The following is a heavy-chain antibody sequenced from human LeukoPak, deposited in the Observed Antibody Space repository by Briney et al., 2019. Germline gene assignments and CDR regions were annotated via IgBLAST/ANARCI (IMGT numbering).Heavy chain of an antibody. CDR2: IYHSGST. D-gene: IGHD2-2*01. CDR3: ARVVVVVPAASSYMDV. Sequence: PSETLSLTCTVSGYSISSGYYWGWIRQPPGKGLEWIGSIYHSGSTYYNPSLKSRVTISVDTSKNQFSLKLSSVTAADTAVYYCARVVVVVPAASSYMDVWGKGTTVTVSS. J-gene: IGHJ6*03. CDR1: GYSISSGYY. V-gene: IGHV4-38-2*02.